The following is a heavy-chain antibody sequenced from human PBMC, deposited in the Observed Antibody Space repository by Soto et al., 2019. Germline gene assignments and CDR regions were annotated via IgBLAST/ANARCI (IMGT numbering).Heavy chain of an antibody. V-gene: IGHV5-51*01. CDR1: GYSFTNYR. CDR2: IYPGNSGSNT. Sequence: GESLKISCTTSGYSFTNYRIGWVRQMAGKGLEWVGIIYPGNSGSNTIYSPSFQGQVTISADKSISTAYLQWGSLKASDTAMYYCARPSYSSSRCYGMDVWGQGTTVTVSS. D-gene: IGHD6-6*01. CDR3: ARPSYSSSRCYGMDV. J-gene: IGHJ6*02.